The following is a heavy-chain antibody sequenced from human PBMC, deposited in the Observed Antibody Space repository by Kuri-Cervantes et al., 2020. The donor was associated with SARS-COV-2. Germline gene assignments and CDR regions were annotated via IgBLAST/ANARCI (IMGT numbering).Heavy chain of an antibody. CDR1: GGSISSSNYY. CDR3: ATGYSSRGGFDP. Sequence: SETLSLTCTVSGGSISSSNYYWCWIRQPPGKGLEWIGNIYYSGNTYYNPSLRSRVTISEDTSKNQFSLKLSSVTAADTAVYYCATGYSSRGGFDPWGQGTLVTVSS. CDR2: IYYSGNT. D-gene: IGHD6-13*01. J-gene: IGHJ5*02. V-gene: IGHV4-39*01.